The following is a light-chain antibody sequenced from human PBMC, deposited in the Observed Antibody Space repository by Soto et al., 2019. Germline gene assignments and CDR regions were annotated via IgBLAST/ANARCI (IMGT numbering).Light chain of an antibody. CDR1: QRISTW. V-gene: IGKV1-5*01. CDR2: DAS. Sequence: DIQMTQSPSTLSASVGDGVTITCRASQRISTWLAWYQQKPGKAPKLLISDASSLETGVPSRFSGSGSGTDFTLTITSLQPEDFATYYCQQTYTTPRTFGQGTKVDI. J-gene: IGKJ1*01. CDR3: QQTYTTPRT.